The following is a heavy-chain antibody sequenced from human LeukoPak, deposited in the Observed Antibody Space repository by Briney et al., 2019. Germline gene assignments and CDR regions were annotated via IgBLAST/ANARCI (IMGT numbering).Heavy chain of an antibody. J-gene: IGHJ4*02. CDR3: AKDTSVARYCTKDICSPCDY. CDR1: GFTFSSYA. CDR2: ISGSGGDT. D-gene: IGHD2-8*01. Sequence: GGSLRLSCAASGFTFSSYAMSWVRHAPGKGLQWVSAISGSGGDTYDADSVKGRFTNSRDNSKNTLYLQMNSLRAEDTAVYYCAKDTSVARYCTKDICSPCDYWGQGTLVTVS. V-gene: IGHV3-23*01.